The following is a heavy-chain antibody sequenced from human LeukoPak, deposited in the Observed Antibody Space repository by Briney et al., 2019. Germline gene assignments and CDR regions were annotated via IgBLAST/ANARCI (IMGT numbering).Heavy chain of an antibody. D-gene: IGHD3-10*01. CDR3: ARECWGTMVRGVSTWFDP. CDR1: GYTFTGYY. Sequence: ASVKVSCKASGYTFTGYYMHWVRQAPGQGLEWMGWINPNSGGTNYAQKFQGRVTMTRDTSISTAYMELSRLRSDDTAVYYCARECWGTMVRGVSTWFDPWGQGTLVTVSS. J-gene: IGHJ5*02. V-gene: IGHV1-2*02. CDR2: INPNSGGT.